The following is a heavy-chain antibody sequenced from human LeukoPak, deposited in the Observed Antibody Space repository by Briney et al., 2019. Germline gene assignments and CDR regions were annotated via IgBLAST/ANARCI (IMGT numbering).Heavy chain of an antibody. Sequence: SETLSLTCAVYGGSFSDYYWSWIRQPPGKGLEWIGEINHSGSTNYNPSLKSRVTISVDTSKNQSSLKLTSVIAADTAVYFCARTRRSTGWYIDYWGQGTLVTVSS. CDR1: GGSFSDYY. V-gene: IGHV4-34*01. CDR3: ARTRRSTGWYIDY. D-gene: IGHD6-19*01. CDR2: INHSGST. J-gene: IGHJ4*02.